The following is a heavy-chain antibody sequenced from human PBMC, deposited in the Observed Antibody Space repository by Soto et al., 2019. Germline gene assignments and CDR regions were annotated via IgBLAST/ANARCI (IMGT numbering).Heavy chain of an antibody. V-gene: IGHV3-23*01. Sequence: GGSLRLSCAASGFTFSSYAMSWVRQAPGKGLEWVSAISGSGGSTYYADSVKGRFTISRDNSKNTLYLQMNSLSAEDTAVYYFAKHEGGSRPADAFDIWGEGTMVTVSS. CDR2: ISGSGGST. J-gene: IGHJ3*02. D-gene: IGHD1-26*01. CDR3: AKHEGGSRPADAFDI. CDR1: GFTFSSYA.